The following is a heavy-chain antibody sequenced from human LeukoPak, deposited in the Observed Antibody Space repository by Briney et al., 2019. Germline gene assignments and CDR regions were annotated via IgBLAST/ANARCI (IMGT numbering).Heavy chain of an antibody. J-gene: IGHJ4*02. CDR3: ARMVGLVSDY. D-gene: IGHD3-10*01. CDR2: TYYRSKWYS. CDR1: GDSVSSNSAA. V-gene: IGHV6-1*01. Sequence: SQTLSLTCAISGDSVSSNSAAWNWIRQSPSRGLEWLGRTYYRSKWYSYYAPSVKSLITINPDTSKNQFSLQLKSLTPEDTAVYYCARMVGLVSDYWGQGTLVTVS.